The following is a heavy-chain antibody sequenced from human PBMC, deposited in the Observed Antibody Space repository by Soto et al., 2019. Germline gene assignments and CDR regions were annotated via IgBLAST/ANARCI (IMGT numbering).Heavy chain of an antibody. CDR3: ARDNGSCSGGSCLDY. D-gene: IGHD2-15*01. Sequence: SETLSLTCAVSSGSISSSKWWSWVRQPPGKGLEWIGEIYHSGSTNYNPSLKSRVTISVDKSKNDFSLELSSLRSEDTAVYYCARDNGSCSGGSCLDYWGQGTLVTVSS. V-gene: IGHV4-4*02. CDR1: SGSISSSKW. CDR2: IYHSGST. J-gene: IGHJ4*02.